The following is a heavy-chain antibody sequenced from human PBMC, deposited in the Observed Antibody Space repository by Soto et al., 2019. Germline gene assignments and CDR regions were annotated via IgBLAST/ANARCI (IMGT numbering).Heavy chain of an antibody. CDR2: IYYSGST. CDR3: ARETDKSRWTTVTTFWYFVL. Sequence: QVQLRESGPGLVKPSETLSLTCTVSGGSISSYYWSWIRQPPGKGLEWIGYIYYSGSTNYNPSLKSRVTISVDTSKNQFCLKLSSVTAADTAVYYCARETDKSRWTTVTTFWYFVLWGRGTLVTVSS. D-gene: IGHD4-17*01. V-gene: IGHV4-59*01. CDR1: GGSISSYY. J-gene: IGHJ2*01.